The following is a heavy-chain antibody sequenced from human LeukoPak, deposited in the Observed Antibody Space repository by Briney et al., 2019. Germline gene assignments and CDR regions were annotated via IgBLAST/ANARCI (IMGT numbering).Heavy chain of an antibody. D-gene: IGHD6-25*01. Sequence: SETLSLTCTVSGGSISSYYWSWIRQPPGKGLEWIASIYHSGITYYNPSLKSRVSISVDTSKNHFSLKLSSVTAADSAVYYCARQYTSGSGYYFDYWGQGALVSVSS. CDR3: ARQYTSGSGYYFDY. CDR2: IYHSGIT. V-gene: IGHV4-59*08. CDR1: GGSISSYY. J-gene: IGHJ4*02.